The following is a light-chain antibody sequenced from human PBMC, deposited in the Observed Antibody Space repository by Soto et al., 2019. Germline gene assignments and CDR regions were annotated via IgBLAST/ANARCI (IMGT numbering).Light chain of an antibody. CDR1: QSVSSY. CDR2: DAS. Sequence: EIVLTQSPSTLPLSPGERATLSCRASQSVSSYLAWYQQTPGQAPRLLIYDASNRATGIPARFSGSGSGTDFTLTISSLEPEDFAVYYCQQRSNWVTFGQGTRLEIK. J-gene: IGKJ5*01. CDR3: QQRSNWVT. V-gene: IGKV3-11*01.